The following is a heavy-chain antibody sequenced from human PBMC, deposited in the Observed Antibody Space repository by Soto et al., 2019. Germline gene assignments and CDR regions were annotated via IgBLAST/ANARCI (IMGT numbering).Heavy chain of an antibody. CDR3: ARDGLRREDLQYDNLYYFDY. D-gene: IGHD1-1*01. Sequence: GGSLRLSCAASEFSFSLYGMHWVRQAPGKGLEWVAVIWYDGSKKYYADSVKGRFTISRDNSKNTLYLQMNGLRAEDTAVYYCARDGLRREDLQYDNLYYFDYWGQGTQVTVS. V-gene: IGHV3-33*01. CDR1: EFSFSLYG. CDR2: IWYDGSKK. J-gene: IGHJ4*02.